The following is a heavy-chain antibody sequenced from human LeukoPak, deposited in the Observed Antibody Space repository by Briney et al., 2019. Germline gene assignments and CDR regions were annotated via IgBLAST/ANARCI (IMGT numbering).Heavy chain of an antibody. Sequence: ASVKVSCKASGGTXSSYAISWVRQAPGQGLEWMGGIIPIFGTANYAQKFQGRVTITADESTSTAYMELSSLRSEDTAVYYCARGGGENYYYYGMDVWGQGTTVTVSS. J-gene: IGHJ6*02. V-gene: IGHV1-69*13. CDR3: ARGGGENYYYYGMDV. D-gene: IGHD2-21*01. CDR1: GGTXSSYA. CDR2: IIPIFGTA.